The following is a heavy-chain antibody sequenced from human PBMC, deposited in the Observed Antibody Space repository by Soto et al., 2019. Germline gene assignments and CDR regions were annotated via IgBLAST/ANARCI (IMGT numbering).Heavy chain of an antibody. CDR1: GGSFSGYY. CDR3: ARDITYNWNYERPYNWFDP. V-gene: IGHV4-34*01. D-gene: IGHD1-7*01. CDR2: INHSGST. Sequence: ETLSLTWAVYGGSFSGYYWSWIRQPPGKGLEWIGEINHSGSTNYNPSLKSRVTISVDTSKNQFSLKLSSVTAADTAVYYCARDITYNWNYERPYNWFDPWGQGTLVTVSS. J-gene: IGHJ5*02.